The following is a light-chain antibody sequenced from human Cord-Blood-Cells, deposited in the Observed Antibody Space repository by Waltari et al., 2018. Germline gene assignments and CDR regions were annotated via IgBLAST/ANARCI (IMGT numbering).Light chain of an antibody. Sequence: EIVLTQSPATLSLSPGERAPLSCSASQRVSSYLAWYQQKPGQAPRLHIYDASNRATGIPARFSGSGSGTDFTLTISSLEPEDFAVYYCQQRSNWLFGPGTKVDIK. V-gene: IGKV3-11*01. CDR1: QRVSSY. CDR2: DAS. J-gene: IGKJ3*01. CDR3: QQRSNWL.